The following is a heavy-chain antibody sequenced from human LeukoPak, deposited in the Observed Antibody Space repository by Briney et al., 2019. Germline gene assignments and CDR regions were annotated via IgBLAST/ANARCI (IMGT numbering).Heavy chain of an antibody. CDR1: GFTFSSYS. V-gene: IGHV3-21*01. Sequence: PGGSLRLSCAASGFTFSSYSMTWVRQAPGKGLEWVSSISSSSSYIYYADSVKGRFTISRDNAKNSLYLQMNSLRAEDTAVYYCARMDWNYDCFDYWGQGTLVTVSS. CDR3: ARMDWNYDCFDY. J-gene: IGHJ4*02. CDR2: ISSSSSYI. D-gene: IGHD1-7*01.